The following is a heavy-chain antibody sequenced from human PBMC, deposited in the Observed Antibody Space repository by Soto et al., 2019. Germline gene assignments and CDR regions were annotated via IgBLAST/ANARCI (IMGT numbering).Heavy chain of an antibody. V-gene: IGHV3-74*01. CDR3: ARETVTTLYY. CDR2: INSDGSIT. J-gene: IGHJ4*02. Sequence: EVQLVESGGGLVQPGGSLRLSCAASGFTFSSYWMHWVRQAPGKGLVWVSRINSDGSITRDADSVKGRFTISRDNAKNTLYLQMNSLRAEDTAVYYCARETVTTLYYWGQGTLVTVSS. CDR1: GFTFSSYW. D-gene: IGHD4-17*01.